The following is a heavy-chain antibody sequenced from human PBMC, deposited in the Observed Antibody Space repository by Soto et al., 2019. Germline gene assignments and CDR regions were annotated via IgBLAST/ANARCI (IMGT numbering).Heavy chain of an antibody. CDR3: ARGPYHYHRSAYENNAFDI. CDR1: GGTFSKYA. Sequence: SVKVSCKASGGTFSKYAIDWVRQAPGQGLEWMGGIIPIFGTANYPQRFQGRVTITADESTSTAYMELSSLRYEDTAVYYCARGPYHYHRSAYENNAFDIWGQGTMVTVSS. J-gene: IGHJ3*02. V-gene: IGHV1-69*13. CDR2: IIPIFGTA. D-gene: IGHD3-22*01.